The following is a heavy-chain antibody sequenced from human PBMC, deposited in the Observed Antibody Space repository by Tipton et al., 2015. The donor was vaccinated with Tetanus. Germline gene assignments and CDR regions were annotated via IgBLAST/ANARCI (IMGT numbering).Heavy chain of an antibody. V-gene: IGHV4-59*01. CDR1: GGSISSYY. CDR2: FYYSGST. CDR3: ARGTGDY. Sequence: TLSLTCTVSGGSISSYYWSWIRQPPGKGLEWIGYFYYSGSTNYNPSLKSRVTISVDTSKNQFSLKLSSVTAADTAVYYCARGTGDYWGQGTLVTVSS. D-gene: IGHD1-14*01. J-gene: IGHJ4*02.